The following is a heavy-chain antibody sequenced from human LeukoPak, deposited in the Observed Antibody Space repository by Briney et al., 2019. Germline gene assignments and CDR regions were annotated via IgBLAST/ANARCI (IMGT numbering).Heavy chain of an antibody. CDR2: ISYDGSNK. J-gene: IGHJ6*02. V-gene: IGHV3-30*18. D-gene: IGHD3-10*01. CDR3: AKDITQLNPRGYYYYGMDV. CDR1: GFTFSSYG. Sequence: GGSLRLSCAASGFTFSSYGMHWVRQAPGKGLEWVAVISYDGSNKYYADSVKGRFTISRDNSKNTLYLQMNSLRAEDTAVYYCAKDITQLNPRGYYYYGMDVWGQGTTVTVSS.